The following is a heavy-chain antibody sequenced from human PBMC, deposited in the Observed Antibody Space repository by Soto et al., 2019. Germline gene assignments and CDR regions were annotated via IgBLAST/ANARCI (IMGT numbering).Heavy chain of an antibody. CDR3: ARGGNWVRGVIRYYYYGMDV. CDR2: INPNSGGT. Sequence: GASVKVSCKASGYTFTGYYMHWVRQAPGQGLEWMGWINPNSGGTNYAQKFQGRVTMTRDTSISTAYMELSRLRSDDTAVYYCARGGNWVRGVIRYYYYGMDVWGQGTTGTVSS. J-gene: IGHJ6*02. CDR1: GYTFTGYY. D-gene: IGHD3-10*01. V-gene: IGHV1-2*02.